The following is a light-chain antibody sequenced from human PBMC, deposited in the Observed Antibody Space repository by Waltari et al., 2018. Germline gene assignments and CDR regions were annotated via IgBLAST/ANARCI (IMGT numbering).Light chain of an antibody. CDR3: QQYKSYKT. V-gene: IGKV1-8*01. CDR1: QGISSY. Sequence: AIRITQSPSSLSASTGDRVTITCRASQGISSYLAWYQQKPGKAPKLLIYAASTLQSGVPSRFSGSGSGTDFTLTISSLQPDDFATYYCQQYKSYKTFGQGTRVEIK. J-gene: IGKJ1*01. CDR2: AAS.